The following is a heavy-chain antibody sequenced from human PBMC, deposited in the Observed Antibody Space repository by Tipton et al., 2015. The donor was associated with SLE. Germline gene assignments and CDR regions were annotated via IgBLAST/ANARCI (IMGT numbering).Heavy chain of an antibody. CDR3: ARDRLYTTSWLRFDY. V-gene: IGHV3-21*03. CDR2: ISSSSTYI. D-gene: IGHD5-18*01. CDR1: GFTFSSYT. Sequence: SLRLSCAASGFTFSSYTMNWVRQAPGKGLEWVSSISSSSTYIYYTDSVKGRFTVSRDNAKNSLYLQMDSLRAEDTAVYYCARDRLYTTSWLRFDYWGQGARVTVSA. J-gene: IGHJ4*02.